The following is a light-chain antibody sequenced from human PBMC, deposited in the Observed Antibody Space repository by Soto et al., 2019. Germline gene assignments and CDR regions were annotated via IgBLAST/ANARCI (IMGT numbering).Light chain of an antibody. CDR3: SSYTSSSTLVV. J-gene: IGLJ2*01. V-gene: IGLV2-14*01. CDR1: SSDVGGYNY. Sequence: QSALTQPASVSGSPGQSITISCTGTSSDVGGYNYVSWYQQHPGKAPKLMIYEVSHRPSGVSNRFSGSKSCNTASLTISGLQAEDEADYYCSSYTSSSTLVVFGVGTKLTVL. CDR2: EVS.